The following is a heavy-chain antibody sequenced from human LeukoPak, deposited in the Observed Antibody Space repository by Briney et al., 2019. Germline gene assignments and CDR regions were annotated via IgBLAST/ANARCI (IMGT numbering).Heavy chain of an antibody. CDR3: AGLRKNGYFDL. CDR2: IIPIYGIA. V-gene: IGHV1-69*04. J-gene: IGHJ2*01. CDR1: GGTFSSYA. Sequence: SVKLSCKASGGTFSSYAISWVRQAPGQGLEWMGRIIPIYGIANYSQKFQGRVTITADKSTSTAYMELRSMRSEDTAVYYCAGLRKNGYFDLWGRGTLVTVSS.